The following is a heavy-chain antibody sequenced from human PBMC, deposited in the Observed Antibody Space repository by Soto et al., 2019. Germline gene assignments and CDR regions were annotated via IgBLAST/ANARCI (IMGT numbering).Heavy chain of an antibody. D-gene: IGHD6-19*01. CDR2: IYYSGST. J-gene: IGHJ4*02. V-gene: IGHV4-61*01. Sequence: QVQLQESGPGLVKPSETLSLTCTVSGGSVSSGSYYWSWIRQPPGKGLEWIGYIYYSGSTNYNPSPQSRVTLSVDTSKNQFSLKLNSVTAADTAVYYCASYSSGWYDVSYWGQGTLVTVSS. CDR3: ASYSSGWYDVSY. CDR1: GGSVSSGSYY.